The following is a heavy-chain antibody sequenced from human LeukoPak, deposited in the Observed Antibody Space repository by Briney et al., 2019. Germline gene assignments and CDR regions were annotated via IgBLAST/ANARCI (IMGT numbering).Heavy chain of an antibody. CDR1: GYTFTSYA. CDR2: INTNTGNP. CDR3: ARASGFGEPRGFDP. V-gene: IGHV7-4-1*02. D-gene: IGHD3-10*01. J-gene: IGHJ5*02. Sequence: ASVKVSCEASGYTFTSYAMNWVRQAPGQGLEWMGWINTNTGNPTYAQGFTGRFVFSLDTSVSTAYLQISSLKAEDTAVYYCARASGFGEPRGFDPWGQGTLVTVSS.